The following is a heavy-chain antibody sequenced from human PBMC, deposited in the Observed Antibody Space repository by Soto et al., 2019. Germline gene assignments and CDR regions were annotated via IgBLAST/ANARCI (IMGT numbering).Heavy chain of an antibody. CDR1: GVTMSYGGYS. CDR2: ISHLETT. V-gene: IGHV4-30-2*05. CDR3: ARVPSTFDFYYAMDL. Sequence: SETLSLTCSVSGVTMSYGGYSWSWIRQSPGKGLEWLGYISHLETTYYNPSLKSRLTMSLDTSQNQFSLKLNSVTAADTAVYFCARVPSTFDFYYAMDLWGQGTTVTVSS. D-gene: IGHD3-16*01. J-gene: IGHJ6*02.